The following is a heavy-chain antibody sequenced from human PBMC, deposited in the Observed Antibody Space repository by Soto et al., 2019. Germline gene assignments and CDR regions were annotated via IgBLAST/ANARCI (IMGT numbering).Heavy chain of an antibody. CDR1: GYTFTNYG. CDR3: ARGGSTRSAEYYQH. J-gene: IGHJ1*01. V-gene: IGHV1-18*01. D-gene: IGHD6-13*01. CDR2: ISCYNGDT. Sequence: ASVKVSCKASGYTFTNYGISWVRQAPGQGPQWMGWISCYNGDTKYAQTLQGRVTMTTDTSTSTAYMELRSLRSDDTAVYYCARGGSTRSAEYYQHCGQRTVVTVSS.